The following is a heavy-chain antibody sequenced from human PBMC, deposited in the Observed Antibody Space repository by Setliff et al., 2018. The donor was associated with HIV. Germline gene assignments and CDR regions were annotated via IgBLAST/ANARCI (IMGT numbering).Heavy chain of an antibody. CDR2: ISTYNGNT. Sequence: ASVKVSCKASGYTFTSYGISWVRRAPGQGLEWMGWISTYNGNTNYAQKLQGRVTMTTDTSTSTAYMELRSLKSDDTAIYFCAAIAAAALRGTFDIWGQGTMVTVSS. D-gene: IGHD6-13*01. J-gene: IGHJ3*02. CDR1: GYTFTSYG. CDR3: AAIAAAALRGTFDI. V-gene: IGHV1-18*01.